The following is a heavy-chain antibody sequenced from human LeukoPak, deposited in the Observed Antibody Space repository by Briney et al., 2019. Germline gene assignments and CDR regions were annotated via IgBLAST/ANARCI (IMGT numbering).Heavy chain of an antibody. V-gene: IGHV3-74*01. CDR1: GFTLSSYW. CDR2: INSDGSST. D-gene: IGHD5-24*01. J-gene: IGHJ3*02. CDR3: ARVTEMATISGDDAFDI. Sequence: GGSLRLSCAASGFTLSSYWMHWVRQAPGKGLVWVSRINSDGSSTNHADSVKGRFTISRDNAKNTLHLQMNSLRAEDTAVYYCARVTEMATISGDDAFDIWGQGTMVTVSS.